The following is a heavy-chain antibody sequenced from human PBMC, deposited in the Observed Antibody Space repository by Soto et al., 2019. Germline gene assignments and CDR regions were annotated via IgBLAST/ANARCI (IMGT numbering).Heavy chain of an antibody. V-gene: IGHV3-30*18. CDR1: GFTFSHYA. CDR2: MSYDGSNE. CDR3: AKVGSHNFDY. D-gene: IGHD1-26*01. Sequence: QVQLVESGGGVVQPGRSLRLSCAASGFTFSHYAMHWVRQAPGKGLEWVALMSYDGSNEYYADSVKCRFTISRDNYKNTVYLQMNSLRAEDTAVYYCAKVGSHNFDYWGQGTLVTVSS. J-gene: IGHJ4*02.